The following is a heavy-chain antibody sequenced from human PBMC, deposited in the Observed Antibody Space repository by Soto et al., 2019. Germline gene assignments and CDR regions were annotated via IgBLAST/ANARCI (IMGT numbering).Heavy chain of an antibody. Sequence: QVQLVESGGGVVQPGRSLRLSCAASGFTFSSYAMHWVRQAPGKGLEWVAVISYDGSNKYYADSVKGRFTISRDNSKNTLYLQMNSLRAEDTAVYYCARYRSYYSSGNGMDVWGQGTTVTVSS. J-gene: IGHJ6*02. V-gene: IGHV3-30-3*01. CDR2: ISYDGSNK. CDR3: ARYRSYYSSGNGMDV. CDR1: GFTFSSYA. D-gene: IGHD6-19*01.